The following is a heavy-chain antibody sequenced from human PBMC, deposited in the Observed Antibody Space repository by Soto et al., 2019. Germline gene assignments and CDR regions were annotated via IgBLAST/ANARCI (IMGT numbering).Heavy chain of an antibody. D-gene: IGHD3-10*01. CDR3: ARRTYYYGSGSSGAFDI. J-gene: IGHJ3*02. CDR1: GFTFSSYW. V-gene: IGHV3-7*01. Sequence: EVQLVESGGGLVQPGGSLRLSCAASGFTFSSYWMSWVRQAPGKGLEWVANIKQDGSEKYYVDSVKGRFTISRDNAKNSLYLQMNSLRAEDTAVYYCARRTYYYGSGSSGAFDIWGQGTMVTVSS. CDR2: IKQDGSEK.